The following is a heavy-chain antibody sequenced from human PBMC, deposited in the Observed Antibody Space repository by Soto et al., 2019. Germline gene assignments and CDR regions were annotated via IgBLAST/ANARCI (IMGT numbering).Heavy chain of an antibody. Sequence: GGSLRLSCAASRFTFSGYDMNWVRQAPGKGLEWISYISGSSATTFHADSVRGRFTISRDNAKNSLYLQMNSLRDEDTAVYYCARPFGYYDTSGYYGAFYYYGMDVWGQGTTVTVSS. CDR2: ISGSSATT. CDR1: RFTFSGYD. D-gene: IGHD3-22*01. J-gene: IGHJ6*02. V-gene: IGHV3-48*02. CDR3: ARPFGYYDTSGYYGAFYYYGMDV.